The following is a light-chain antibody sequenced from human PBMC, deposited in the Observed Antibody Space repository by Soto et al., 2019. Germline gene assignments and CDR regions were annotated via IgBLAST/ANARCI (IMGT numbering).Light chain of an antibody. CDR1: QSVSSN. V-gene: IGKV3-15*01. Sequence: EIVMTQSPATLSVSQGERATLSCRASQSVSSNLAWYQQKPGQAPRLLIYGASTRATGIPARFSGSGSGTEVTLTISSLQSEDSAVYYCQQYDNWPPITFGQGTRLEIK. CDR3: QQYDNWPPIT. J-gene: IGKJ5*01. CDR2: GAS.